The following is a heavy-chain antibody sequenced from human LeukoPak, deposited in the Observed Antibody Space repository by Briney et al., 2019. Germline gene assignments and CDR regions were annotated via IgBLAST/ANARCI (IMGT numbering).Heavy chain of an antibody. J-gene: IGHJ6*02. V-gene: IGHV4-31*03. Sequence: SGTLSLTCTVSGGSISSGGYYWSWIRQHPGKGLEWIGYIYYSGSTYYNPSLKSRVTISVDTSKNQFSLKLSSVTAADTAVYYCARVRRPSFGFYGMDVWGQGTTVTVSS. CDR1: GGSISSGGYY. CDR3: ARVRRPSFGFYGMDV. CDR2: IYYSGST. D-gene: IGHD3-10*01.